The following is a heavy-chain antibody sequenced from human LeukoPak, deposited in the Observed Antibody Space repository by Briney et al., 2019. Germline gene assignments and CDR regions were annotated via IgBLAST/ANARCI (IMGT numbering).Heavy chain of an antibody. D-gene: IGHD3-9*01. CDR2: INPSAGST. Sequence: GASVKVSCKASGYTFTNYYMDWVRQAPGQGLEWVGIINPSAGSTTYAQKFQGRVTMTTDTSTSTVYMELSRLTSDDTAIYYCARGSVTGPRDWFDPWGQGTLVTVSS. V-gene: IGHV1-46*01. J-gene: IGHJ5*02. CDR3: ARGSVTGPRDWFDP. CDR1: GYTFTNYY.